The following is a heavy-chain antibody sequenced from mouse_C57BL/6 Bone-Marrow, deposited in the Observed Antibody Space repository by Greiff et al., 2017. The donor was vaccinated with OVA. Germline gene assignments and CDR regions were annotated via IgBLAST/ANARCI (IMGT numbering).Heavy chain of an antibody. Sequence: QVQLQQPGAELVKPGASVKLSCKASGYTFTSYWMHWVKQRPGRGLEWIGRIDPNSGGTKYNEKFKSKDTLTVDKPSSTAYMQLSSLTSEDSAVYYCARSLLWLREAYYFDYWGQGTTLTVSS. CDR1: GYTFTSYW. V-gene: IGHV1-72*01. J-gene: IGHJ2*01. D-gene: IGHD2-2*01. CDR2: IDPNSGGT. CDR3: ARSLLWLREAYYFDY.